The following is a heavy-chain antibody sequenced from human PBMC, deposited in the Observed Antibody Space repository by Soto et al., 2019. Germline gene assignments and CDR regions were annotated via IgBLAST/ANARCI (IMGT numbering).Heavy chain of an antibody. D-gene: IGHD2-2*01. V-gene: IGHV3-7*01. J-gene: IGHJ6*03. CDR2: IKQDGSEK. CDR3: ARKGYCSSTSCYAYYYYMDV. Sequence: GGSLRLSCAASGFTFSSYWMSWVRQAPGKGLEWVANIKQDGSEKYYVDSVKGRFTISRDNAKNSLYLQMNSLRAEDTAVYYCARKGYCSSTSCYAYYYYMDVWGKGTTVTVSS. CDR1: GFTFSSYW.